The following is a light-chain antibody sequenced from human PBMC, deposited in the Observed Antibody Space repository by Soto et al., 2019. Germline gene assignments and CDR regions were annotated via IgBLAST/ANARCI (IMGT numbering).Light chain of an antibody. V-gene: IGKV3-20*01. J-gene: IGKJ2*01. Sequence: EIVLTQSPGTLSLSPGERATLSCRASQSVTSSYLAWYQQKPGQAPRLLIYGASSRATGIPDRFSGSGSGTDFTLTIGRLEPEDFAVYYCQQYGSRTYTFGQGTMLQIK. CDR2: GAS. CDR1: QSVTSSY. CDR3: QQYGSRTYT.